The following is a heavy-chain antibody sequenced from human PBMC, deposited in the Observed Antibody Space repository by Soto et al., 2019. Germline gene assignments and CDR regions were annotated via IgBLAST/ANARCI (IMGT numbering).Heavy chain of an antibody. Sequence: ETLSLTCSFSVGSISGSYWSCIRHSPGKGLEWLGHVYYTGSTNYSPSLRSRVSISVDTSKNEFSLRLSSVTAADTAVYFCARSVAVPGAHIHYWGQGTQGTLSS. V-gene: IGHV4-59*01. CDR2: VYYTGST. CDR1: VGSISGSY. D-gene: IGHD6-19*01. J-gene: IGHJ4*02. CDR3: ARSVAVPGAHIHY.